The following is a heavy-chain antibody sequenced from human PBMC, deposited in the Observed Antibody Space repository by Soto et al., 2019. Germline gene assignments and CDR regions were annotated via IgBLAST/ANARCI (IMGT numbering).Heavy chain of an antibody. D-gene: IGHD3-10*01. Sequence: PGEALKISCKGFGYSFSSFLIGWGRPIPRKGLGWVGIIYPGDSDTRYSPSFQGQVTISADKSISTAYLQWSSLKASDTAMYYCARHHPHIWFGESITSYYYGMDVWGQGTTVTVYS. CDR1: GYSFSSFL. V-gene: IGHV5-51*01. J-gene: IGHJ6*02. CDR3: ARHHPHIWFGESITSYYYGMDV. CDR2: IYPGDSDT.